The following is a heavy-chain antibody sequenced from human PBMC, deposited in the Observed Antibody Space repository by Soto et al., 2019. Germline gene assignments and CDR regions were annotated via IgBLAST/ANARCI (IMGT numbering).Heavy chain of an antibody. CDR3: AKDYGDSGFFDI. J-gene: IGHJ3*02. V-gene: IGHV3-9*01. Sequence: EVQLVECGGGLVQPGWSLRLSCAASGFTFDDYAMHWVRQAPGKGLEWVSGISWNSGSIGYADSVKGRFTISRDNAKNSLYLQMNSLRAEDTALYYCAKDYGDSGFFDIWGQGTMVTVSS. CDR1: GFTFDDYA. CDR2: ISWNSGSI. D-gene: IGHD4-17*01.